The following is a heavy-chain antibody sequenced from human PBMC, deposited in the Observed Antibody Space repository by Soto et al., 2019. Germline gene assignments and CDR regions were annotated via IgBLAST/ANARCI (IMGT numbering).Heavy chain of an antibody. J-gene: IGHJ4*02. CDR3: ARAGFDDNKFDF. Sequence: GASVKVSGKASGGTFNTYAITWVRQAPGQGLEWMGRFIPIFGTPNFAQKFQGRVTFTADEPTSTTYMELSSLTSDDTAVYYCARAGFDDNKFDFWGQGALVTVSS. CDR2: FIPIFGTP. V-gene: IGHV1-69*13. CDR1: GGTFNTYA. D-gene: IGHD3-22*01.